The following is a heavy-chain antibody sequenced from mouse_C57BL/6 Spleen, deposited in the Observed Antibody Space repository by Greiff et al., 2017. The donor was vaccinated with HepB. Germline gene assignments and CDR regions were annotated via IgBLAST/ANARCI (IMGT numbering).Heavy chain of an antibody. CDR3: TKAYYSNPAWFAY. J-gene: IGHJ3*01. Sequence: EVQLVESGAELVRPGASVKLSCTASGFNIKDYYMHWVKQRPEQGLEWIGRIDPEDGDTEYAPKFQGKATMTADTSSNTAYLQLSSLTSEDTAVYYCTKAYYSNPAWFAYWGQGTLVTVSA. CDR2: IDPEDGDT. CDR1: GFNIKDYY. V-gene: IGHV14-1*01. D-gene: IGHD2-5*01.